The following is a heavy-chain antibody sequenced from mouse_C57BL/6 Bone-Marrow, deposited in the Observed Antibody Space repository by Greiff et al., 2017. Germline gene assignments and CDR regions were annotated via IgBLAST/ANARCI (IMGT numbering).Heavy chain of an antibody. V-gene: IGHV1-15*01. J-gene: IGHJ2*01. CDR1: GYTFTDYE. D-gene: IGHD2-4*01. CDR3: TSVRLRDY. Sequence: VLLQQSGAELVRPGASVTLSCTASGYTFTDYEMHWVKQTPVHGLEWIGAIDPETGGTAYNQKFKGKAILTADKSSSTAYVELRSLTSEDSAVYYCTSVRLRDYWGQGTTLTVSS. CDR2: IDPETGGT.